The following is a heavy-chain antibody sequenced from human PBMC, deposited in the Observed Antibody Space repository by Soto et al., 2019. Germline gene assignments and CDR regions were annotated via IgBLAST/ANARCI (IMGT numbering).Heavy chain of an antibody. CDR3: AREGSSSPLDY. Sequence: SETLSLTCAVSGGSISSGGYSWSWIRQPPGKGLEWIGYIYHSGSTYYNPSLKSRVTISVDRSKNHFSLKLSSVTAADTAVYDCAREGSSSPLDYWGQGTLVTVSS. CDR2: IYHSGST. J-gene: IGHJ4*02. CDR1: GGSISSGGYS. D-gene: IGHD6-6*01. V-gene: IGHV4-30-2*01.